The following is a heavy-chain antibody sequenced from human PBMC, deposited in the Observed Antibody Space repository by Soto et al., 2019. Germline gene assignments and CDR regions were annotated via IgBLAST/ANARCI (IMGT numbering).Heavy chain of an antibody. Sequence: GGSLRLSCAASGFTFSSYGMDWVRQAPGKGLEWVAVISYDGSNKYYADSVKGRFTISRDNSKNTLYLQMNSLRAEDTAVYYCANNRWGSGYEIDYWGQGTLVSVSS. D-gene: IGHD5-12*01. CDR1: GFTFSSYG. J-gene: IGHJ4*02. CDR3: ANNRWGSGYEIDY. CDR2: ISYDGSNK. V-gene: IGHV3-30*18.